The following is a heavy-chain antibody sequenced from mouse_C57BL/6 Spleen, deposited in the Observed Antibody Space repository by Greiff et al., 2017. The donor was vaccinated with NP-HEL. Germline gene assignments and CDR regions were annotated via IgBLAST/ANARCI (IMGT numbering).Heavy chain of an antibody. V-gene: IGHV1-82*01. J-gene: IGHJ1*03. Sequence: VKLQESGPELVKPGASVKISCKASGYAFSSSWMNWVKQRPGKGLEWIGRIYPGDGDTNYNGKFKGKATLTADKSSSTAYMQLSSLTSEDSAVYFCAREDYYGSGYFDVWGTGTTVTVSS. CDR2: IYPGDGDT. D-gene: IGHD1-1*01. CDR1: GYAFSSSW. CDR3: AREDYYGSGYFDV.